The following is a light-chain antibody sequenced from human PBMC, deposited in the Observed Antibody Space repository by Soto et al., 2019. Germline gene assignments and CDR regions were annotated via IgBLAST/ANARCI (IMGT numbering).Light chain of an antibody. CDR2: LKSDGSH. Sequence: QPVLTQSPSASASLGASVKLTCTLSSGHSSYAIAWYQQQAEKGPRYLMKLKSDGSHSKGDGIPDRFSGSSSGAERYLTISSLQSEDEADYYCQTWGTGVIFGGGTKLTVL. V-gene: IGLV4-69*01. CDR1: SGHSSYA. CDR3: QTWGTGVI. J-gene: IGLJ2*01.